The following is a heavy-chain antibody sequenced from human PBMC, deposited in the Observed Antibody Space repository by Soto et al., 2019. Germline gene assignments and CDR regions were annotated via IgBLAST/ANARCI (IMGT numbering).Heavy chain of an antibody. CDR2: ISGSGGST. D-gene: IGHD3-3*01. V-gene: IGHV3-23*01. Sequence: PGGSLRLSCAASGFTFSSYAMSWVRQAPGKGLEWVSAISGSGGSTYYADSVKGRFTISRDNSKNALYLQMNSLRAEDTAVYYCAKNVRITIFGVVPRMDVWGQGTTVTVSS. J-gene: IGHJ6*02. CDR1: GFTFSSYA. CDR3: AKNVRITIFGVVPRMDV.